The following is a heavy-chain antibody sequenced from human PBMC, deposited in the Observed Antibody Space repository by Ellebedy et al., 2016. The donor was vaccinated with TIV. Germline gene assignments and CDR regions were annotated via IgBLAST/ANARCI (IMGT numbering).Heavy chain of an antibody. CDR1: GFTFSSYG. J-gene: IGHJ6*02. D-gene: IGHD3-10*01. CDR3: ARETASARGDFGSLRTPPPLYYKSTMDV. CDR2: ISYDGSNK. Sequence: GESLKISCAASGFTFSSYGMHWVRQAPGKGLEWVAVISYDGSNKYYADSVKGRFTVSRDNSKNTLYLQMNSLRAEDTAVYYCARETASARGDFGSLRTPPPLYYKSTMDVWGQGTTVTVSS. V-gene: IGHV3-30*03.